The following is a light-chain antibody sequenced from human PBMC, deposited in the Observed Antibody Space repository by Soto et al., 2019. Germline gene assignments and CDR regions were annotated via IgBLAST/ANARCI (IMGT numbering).Light chain of an antibody. CDR2: AAS. V-gene: IGKV1-33*01. J-gene: IGKJ5*01. CDR3: KQFYLLMST. Sequence: TQSASSLSASVIDRLTITCRPSQRVXSYFCWCQQQPGKAPKILXSAASKFRTGFPSRLSGRGSGKEFTCTISSLHPYDSGPYYLKQFYLLMSTLGQLTRLDIK. CDR1: QRVXSY.